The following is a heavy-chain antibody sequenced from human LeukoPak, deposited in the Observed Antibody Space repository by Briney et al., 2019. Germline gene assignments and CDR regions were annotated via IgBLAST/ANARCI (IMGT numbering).Heavy chain of an antibody. D-gene: IGHD6-6*01. CDR1: GGSISSYY. J-gene: IGHJ6*02. CDR2: IYTSGST. V-gene: IGHV4-4*07. Sequence: SETLSLTCTVSGGSISSYYWSWIRQPAGKGLEWIGRIYTSGSTNYNPSLKSRVTMSVGTSKNQFSLKLSSVTAADTAVYYCAREESIAARPYGMDVWGQGTTVTVSS. CDR3: AREESIAARPYGMDV.